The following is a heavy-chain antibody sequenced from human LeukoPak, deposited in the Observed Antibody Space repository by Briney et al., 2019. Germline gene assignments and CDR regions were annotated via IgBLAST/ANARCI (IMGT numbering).Heavy chain of an antibody. CDR3: AREGPLHDFWSGYYSGY. CDR2: IIPIFGTA. Sequence: SVKVSCXASGGTFSSYAISWVRQAPGQGLEWMGRIIPIFGTANYAQKFQGGVTITTDESTSTAYMELSSLRSEDTAVYYCAREGPLHDFWSGYYSGYWGQGTLVTVSS. D-gene: IGHD3-3*01. V-gene: IGHV1-69*05. J-gene: IGHJ4*02. CDR1: GGTFSSYA.